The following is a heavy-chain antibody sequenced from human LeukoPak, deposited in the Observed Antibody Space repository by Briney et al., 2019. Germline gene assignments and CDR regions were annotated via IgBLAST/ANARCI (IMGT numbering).Heavy chain of an antibody. CDR3: AKVPYTSSWYYFHY. Sequence: GGSLRLSCATSGFTFDDYAVHWVRQASGKGLEWVSLISGDGGGTYYADSVKGRFTISRDNSKNSLYLQMNSLRAEDTAMYYCAKVPYTSSWYYFHYWGQGTLVTVSS. CDR2: ISGDGGGT. D-gene: IGHD6-13*01. V-gene: IGHV3-43*02. CDR1: GFTFDDYA. J-gene: IGHJ4*02.